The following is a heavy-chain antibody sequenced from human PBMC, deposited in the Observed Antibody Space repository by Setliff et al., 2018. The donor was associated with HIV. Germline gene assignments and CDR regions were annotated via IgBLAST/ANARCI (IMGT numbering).Heavy chain of an antibody. J-gene: IGHJ4*02. CDR1: GFTFSRDW. CDR3: VRGPTFYYDGSGSDC. V-gene: IGHV3-74*01. CDR2: TNSDGSST. Sequence: PGGSLRLSCAASGFTFSRDWMLWVRQPPGKGLVWVARTNSDGSSTSHADSVKGRFTISRDNAKSTLYLQMNGLGADDTAVYYCVRGPTFYYDGSGSDCWGQGTLVTVSS. D-gene: IGHD3-22*01.